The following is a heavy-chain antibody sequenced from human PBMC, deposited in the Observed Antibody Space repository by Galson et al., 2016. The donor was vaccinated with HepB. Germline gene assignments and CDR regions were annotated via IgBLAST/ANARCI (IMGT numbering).Heavy chain of an antibody. CDR1: GYTFSTYA. Sequence: VKVSCKASGYTFSTYAIHWVRQAPGQSLEWMGWINGGNGNTKFSHKFQGRVSFTSDTSASTAHMELSSLRSEDTAVFYCARGSDVTCRGGDCTLDYWGQGTLVTVSS. V-gene: IGHV1-3*01. CDR2: INGGNGNT. D-gene: IGHD2-21*02. J-gene: IGHJ4*02. CDR3: ARGSDVTCRGGDCTLDY.